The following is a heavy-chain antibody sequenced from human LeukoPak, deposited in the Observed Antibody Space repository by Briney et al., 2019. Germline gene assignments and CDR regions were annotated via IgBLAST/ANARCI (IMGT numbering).Heavy chain of an antibody. D-gene: IGHD6-19*01. J-gene: IGHJ4*02. Sequence: GASVKVSCKASGYTFTSYDISWVRPAPGQGLEWMGRIIPILGIANYAQKFQGRVTITADKSTSTAYMELSSLRSEDTAVYYCARDSSGFDYWGQGTLVTVSS. CDR2: IIPILGIA. V-gene: IGHV1-69*04. CDR1: GYTFTSYD. CDR3: ARDSSGFDY.